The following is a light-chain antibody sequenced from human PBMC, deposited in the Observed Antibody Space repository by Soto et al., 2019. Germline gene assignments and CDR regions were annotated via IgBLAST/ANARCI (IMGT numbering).Light chain of an antibody. J-gene: IGKJ2*01. V-gene: IGKV3-15*01. Sequence: EIVMTESPATLSVSPGERATLSCRASQSVSRNLAWYQQKPGQAPRLLIYGASTRATGIPARFSGRGSWTEFTLTISSLQSEDFAVYYCQQYDNWPPYTFGQGTKLEIK. CDR2: GAS. CDR1: QSVSRN. CDR3: QQYDNWPPYT.